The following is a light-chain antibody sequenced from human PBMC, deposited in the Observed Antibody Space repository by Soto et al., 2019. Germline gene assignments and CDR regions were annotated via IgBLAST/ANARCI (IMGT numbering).Light chain of an antibody. CDR2: LGS. CDR1: QRLLHSNGFNY. V-gene: IGKV2-28*01. CDR3: MQPLQSPRT. J-gene: IGKJ2*01. Sequence: DVVMTQSPLSLPVTPGEPASISCNSSQRLLHSNGFNYLDWYLQRPGQSPQLLIYLGSNRASGVPDRFSGSGSGTDFTLKISRVEADDVGVYYCMQPLQSPRTFGQGSKLEI.